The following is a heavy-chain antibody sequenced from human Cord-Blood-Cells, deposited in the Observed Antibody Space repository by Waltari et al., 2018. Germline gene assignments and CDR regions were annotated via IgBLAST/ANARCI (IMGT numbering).Heavy chain of an antibody. J-gene: IGHJ4*02. D-gene: IGHD6-13*01. CDR3: AKEFSSSWYYFDY. V-gene: IGHV3-9*01. CDR2: ISWNSGSI. Sequence: EVQLVESGGGLVQPGRSLRLSCAASGFTFDDYAMHWVRQAPGKGLEWVSGISWNSGSIGYADSVKGRFTISRDNAKNSLYLQMNSLRAEDTALYYCAKEFSSSWYYFDYWGQGTLVIVSS. CDR1: GFTFDDYA.